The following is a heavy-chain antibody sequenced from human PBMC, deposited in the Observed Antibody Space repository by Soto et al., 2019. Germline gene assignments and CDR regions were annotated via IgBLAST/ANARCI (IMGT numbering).Heavy chain of an antibody. CDR2: ISYDGSNK. Sequence: GGSLRLSCAASGFTFSSYAMHWVRQAPGKGLEWVAVISYDGSNKYYADSVKGRFTISRDNSKNTLYLQMNSLRAEDTAVYYCARAYRIAAAGTLSYGMDVWGQGTMAT. D-gene: IGHD6-13*01. V-gene: IGHV3-30-3*01. J-gene: IGHJ6*02. CDR1: GFTFSSYA. CDR3: ARAYRIAAAGTLSYGMDV.